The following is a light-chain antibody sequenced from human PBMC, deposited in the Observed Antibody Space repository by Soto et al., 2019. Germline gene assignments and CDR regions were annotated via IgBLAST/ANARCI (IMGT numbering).Light chain of an antibody. J-gene: IGLJ2*01. Sequence: QSALTQPASVSGSPGQSITISCTGTSSDVGGYNSVSWYQQHPGKAPKVMIYDVSNRPSGVSNRFSGSKSGNTASLTISGLQAEDEADYYCIAYTSSSTLVFGGGTKLTVL. CDR3: IAYTSSSTLV. CDR1: SSDVGGYNS. V-gene: IGLV2-14*01. CDR2: DVS.